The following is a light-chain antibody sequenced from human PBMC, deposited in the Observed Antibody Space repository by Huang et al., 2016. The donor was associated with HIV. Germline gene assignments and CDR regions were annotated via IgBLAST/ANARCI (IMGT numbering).Light chain of an antibody. CDR2: GAS. V-gene: IGKV3-20*01. J-gene: IGKJ3*01. Sequence: EIVLSQSPGTVSLSPGERATLSCTASQSFSIGFLAWYQKKPGQTPRLLIYGASTGAAGTPDRFSGSGSRTDFTLTISRLEPEDSAVYYCHQYGTAPFNFGPGTKVDI. CDR3: HQYGTAPFN. CDR1: QSFSIGF.